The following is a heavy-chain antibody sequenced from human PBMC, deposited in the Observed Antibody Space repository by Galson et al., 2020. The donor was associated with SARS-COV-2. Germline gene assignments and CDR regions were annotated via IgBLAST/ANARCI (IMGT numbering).Heavy chain of an antibody. J-gene: IGHJ5*02. CDR1: GYTFTSYY. Sequence: ASVKVSCKASGYTFTSYYMHWVRQAPGQGLEWMGIINPSGGSTSYAQKFQGRVTMTRDTSTSTVYMELSSLRSEDTAVYYCAREGEVAADNNWFDPWGQGTLVTVSS. D-gene: IGHD6-13*01. CDR2: INPSGGST. CDR3: AREGEVAADNNWFDP. V-gene: IGHV1-46*01.